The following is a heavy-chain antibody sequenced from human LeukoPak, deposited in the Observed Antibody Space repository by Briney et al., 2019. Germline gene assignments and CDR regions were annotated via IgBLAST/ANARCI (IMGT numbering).Heavy chain of an antibody. CDR2: ISAYNGNT. CDR3: ARVPYDILTGTHDY. Sequence: ASVKVSCKASGYTFTSYGISWVRQAPGQGLEWMGWISAYNGNTNYAQKLQGRVTMTTDTSTSTAYMGLRSLRSDDTAVYYCARVPYDILTGTHDYWGQGTLVTVSS. V-gene: IGHV1-18*01. J-gene: IGHJ4*02. CDR1: GYTFTSYG. D-gene: IGHD3-9*01.